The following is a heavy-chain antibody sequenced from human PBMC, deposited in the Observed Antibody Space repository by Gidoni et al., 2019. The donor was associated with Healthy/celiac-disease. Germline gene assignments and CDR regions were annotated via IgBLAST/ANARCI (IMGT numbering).Heavy chain of an antibody. V-gene: IGHV4-59*01. Sequence: QVQLQESGPGLVKPSETLSLTCTVSGGSISSYYWSWIRQPPGKGLEWIGYIYYSGSTNYNPSLKSRVTISVDTSKNQFSLKLSSVTAADTAVYYCAGGYDVYYFDYWGQGTLVTVSS. CDR1: GGSISSYY. J-gene: IGHJ4*02. CDR3: AGGYDVYYFDY. D-gene: IGHD3-22*01. CDR2: IYYSGST.